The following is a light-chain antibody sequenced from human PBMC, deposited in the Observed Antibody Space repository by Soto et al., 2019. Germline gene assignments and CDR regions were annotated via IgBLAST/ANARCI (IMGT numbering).Light chain of an antibody. CDR2: AAS. CDR1: QGISRY. CDR3: QHSYTTPPWT. Sequence: IQLTQSPSSLSASVRDRFTIACGASQGISRYLNWYQQKPGKAPKLLIYAASRLQSGVPSRFSGSGSGTDLTLTISSLQPEDSATYYCQHSYTTPPWTFGQGTKVDIK. V-gene: IGKV1-39*01. J-gene: IGKJ1*01.